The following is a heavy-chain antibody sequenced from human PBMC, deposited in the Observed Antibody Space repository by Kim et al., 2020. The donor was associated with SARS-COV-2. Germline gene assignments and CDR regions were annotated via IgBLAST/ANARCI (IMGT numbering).Heavy chain of an antibody. CDR3: ARDSLPSLRGEAFDI. V-gene: IGHV4-31*03. CDR2: IYYSGST. CDR1: GGSISSGGYY. J-gene: IGHJ3*02. D-gene: IGHD3-10*01. Sequence: SETLSLTCTVSGGSISSGGYYWSWIRQHPGKGLEWIGYIYYSGSTYYNPSLKSRVTISVDTSKNQFSLKLSSVNAADTAVYYCARDSLPSLRGEAFDIWGQGTMVTVSS.